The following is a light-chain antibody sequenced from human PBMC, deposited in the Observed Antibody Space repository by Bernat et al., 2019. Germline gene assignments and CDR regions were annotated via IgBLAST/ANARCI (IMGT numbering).Light chain of an antibody. CDR1: SSNIGSNY. CDR2: RNN. Sequence: QSVLTQPPSASGTPGQRVTISCSGSSSNIGSNYVYWYQHLPGTAPKLLIYRNNQRPSGVPDRFSGSKSGTSASLAISGPRSEDEADYYCAAWDDSLSGPRVFGGGTKLTVL. CDR3: AAWDDSLSGPRV. J-gene: IGLJ3*02. V-gene: IGLV1-47*01.